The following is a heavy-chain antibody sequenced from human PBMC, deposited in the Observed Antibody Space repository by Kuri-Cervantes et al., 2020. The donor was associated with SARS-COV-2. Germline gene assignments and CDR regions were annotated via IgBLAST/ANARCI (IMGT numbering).Heavy chain of an antibody. CDR2: ISSSSTI. J-gene: IGHJ4*02. Sequence: ETLSLTCAASGFTFSDYYMNWVRQAPGKGLEWVSSISSSSTIYYADSVKGRFTISRDNAKNSLYLQMNSLRAEDTAVYYCAKDVAVGAHGVFDYWGQGTLVTVSS. V-gene: IGHV3-69-1*01. CDR1: GFTFSDYY. CDR3: AKDVAVGAHGVFDY. D-gene: IGHD1-26*01.